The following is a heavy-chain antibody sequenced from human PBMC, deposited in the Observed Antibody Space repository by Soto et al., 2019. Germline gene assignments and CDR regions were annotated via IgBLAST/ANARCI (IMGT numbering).Heavy chain of an antibody. CDR2: INPSGGST. V-gene: IGHV1-46*01. J-gene: IGHJ6*02. Sequence: GASVKVSCKASGYTFTSYYMHWVRQAPGQGLEWMGIINPSGGSTSYAQKFQGRVTMTRDTSTSTVYMELSSPRSEDTAVYYCARAPPDYYYYYGMDVWGQGTTVTVSS. CDR1: GYTFTSYY. CDR3: ARAPPDYYYYYGMDV.